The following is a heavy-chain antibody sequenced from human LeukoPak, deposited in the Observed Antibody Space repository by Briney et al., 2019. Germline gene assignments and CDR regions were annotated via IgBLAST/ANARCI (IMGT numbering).Heavy chain of an antibody. CDR3: ARGEWLRYFDY. CDR2: ISISSSII. Sequence: GGSLRLSCAASGFTFSSYSMNWVRQAPGKGLEWVSYISISSSIIYYADSVKGRFTISRDNAKNSLYLQMNSLRAEDTAVYYCARGEWLRYFDYWGQGTLVTVSS. CDR1: GFTFSSYS. J-gene: IGHJ4*02. V-gene: IGHV3-48*04. D-gene: IGHD5-12*01.